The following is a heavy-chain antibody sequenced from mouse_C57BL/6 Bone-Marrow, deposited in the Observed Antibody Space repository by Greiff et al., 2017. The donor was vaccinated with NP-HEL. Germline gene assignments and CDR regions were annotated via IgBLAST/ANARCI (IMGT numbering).Heavy chain of an antibody. D-gene: IGHD3-2*02. Sequence: VQLQQPGAELVKPGASVKLSCKASGYTFTSYWMQWVKQRPGQGLEWIGEIDPSDSYTNYNQKFKGKATLTVDTSSSTAYMQLSSLTSEDSAVYYCARGSGYGPWFAYWGQGTLVTVSA. J-gene: IGHJ3*01. CDR1: GYTFTSYW. CDR3: ARGSGYGPWFAY. CDR2: IDPSDSYT. V-gene: IGHV1-50*01.